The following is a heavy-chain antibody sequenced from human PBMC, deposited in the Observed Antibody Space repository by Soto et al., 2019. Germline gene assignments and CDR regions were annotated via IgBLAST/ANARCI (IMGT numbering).Heavy chain of an antibody. CDR2: ISGGGSNT. Sequence: ETLSLTCSVSGGSISSGYYYWSWVRQAPGKGLEWVSGISGGGSNTFYADSVKGRFTISRANSKNTLLLHMNSLGAEPTADYYCAKDSNKYSSSLRGRYFDYWGQGIGVTVSS. CDR1: GGSISSGYYY. J-gene: IGHJ4*02. CDR3: AKDSNKYSSSLRGRYFDY. D-gene: IGHD4-4*01. V-gene: IGHV3-23*01.